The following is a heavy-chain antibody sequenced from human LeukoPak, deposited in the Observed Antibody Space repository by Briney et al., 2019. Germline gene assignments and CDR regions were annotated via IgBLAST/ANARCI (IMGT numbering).Heavy chain of an antibody. J-gene: IGHJ4*02. Sequence: PSETLSLTCTVSGGSISSYYWSWIRQPSGKGLEWIGYIYYSGSTNYNPSLKSRVTISVDTSKNQFSLKLSSVTAADTAVYYCAREEERLFDYWGQGTLATVSS. CDR2: IYYSGST. V-gene: IGHV4-59*01. CDR1: GGSISSYY. D-gene: IGHD3-3*01. CDR3: AREEERLFDY.